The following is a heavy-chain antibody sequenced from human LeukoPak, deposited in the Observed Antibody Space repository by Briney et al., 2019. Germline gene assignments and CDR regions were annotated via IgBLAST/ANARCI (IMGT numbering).Heavy chain of an antibody. Sequence: PSETLSLTCAVYGGSFSGYYWSWIRQPPGKGLEWTGEINHSGSTNYNPSLRSRVTISVDTSKNQFFLKLSSVTAADTAVYYCASLWEGHWGQGTLVTVSS. CDR1: GGSFSGYY. CDR2: INHSGST. D-gene: IGHD1-26*01. CDR3: ASLWEGH. J-gene: IGHJ4*02. V-gene: IGHV4-34*01.